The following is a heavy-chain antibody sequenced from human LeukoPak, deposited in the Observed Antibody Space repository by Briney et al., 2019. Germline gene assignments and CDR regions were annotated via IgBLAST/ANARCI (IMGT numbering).Heavy chain of an antibody. CDR3: ARANYNWNYWDY. V-gene: IGHV4-34*01. J-gene: IGHJ4*02. CDR1: GGSFSGYY. D-gene: IGHD1-20*01. CDR2: INHSGST. Sequence: KPSETLSLTCVVYGGSFSGYYWSWIRQPPGKGLEWIGEINHSGSTNYNPSLKSRVTVSVDTSKNQFSLKLSSVTAADTAVYYCARANYNWNYWDYWGQGTLVTVSS.